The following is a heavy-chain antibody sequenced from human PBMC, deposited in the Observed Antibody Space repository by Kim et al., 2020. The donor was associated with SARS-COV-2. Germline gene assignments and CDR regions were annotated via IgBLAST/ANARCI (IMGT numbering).Heavy chain of an antibody. CDR3: AARILNYGDYGIENRYYYYMDV. J-gene: IGHJ6*03. Sequence: SETLSLTCTVSGGSISSGDYYWSWIRQPPGKGLEWIGYIYYSGSTYYNPSLKSRVTISVDTSKNQFSLKLSSVTAADTAVYYCAARILNYGDYGIENRYYYYMDVWGKGTTVTVSS. V-gene: IGHV4-30-4*01. CDR1: GGSISSGDYY. CDR2: IYYSGST. D-gene: IGHD4-17*01.